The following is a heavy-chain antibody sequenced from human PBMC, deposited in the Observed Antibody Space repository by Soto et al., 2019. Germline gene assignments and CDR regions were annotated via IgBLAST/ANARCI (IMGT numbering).Heavy chain of an antibody. J-gene: IGHJ6*02. CDR1: GGSISSSSYY. Sequence: SETLSLTCTVSGGSISSSSYYWGWVRQPPGKGLEWIGSIYYSGSTYYNPSLKSRVTISVDTSKNQFSLKLSSVTAADTAVYYCAKDNYGMDVWGQGTTVTVSS. CDR3: AKDNYGMDV. V-gene: IGHV4-39*02. CDR2: IYYSGST.